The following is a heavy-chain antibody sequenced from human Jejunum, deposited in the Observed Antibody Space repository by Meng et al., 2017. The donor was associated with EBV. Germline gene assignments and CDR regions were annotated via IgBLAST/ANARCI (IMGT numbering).Heavy chain of an antibody. CDR3: TKDVGFVLFDY. V-gene: IGHV3-23*01. J-gene: IGHJ4*02. D-gene: IGHD3-10*02. CDR1: RFTFSDYA. CDR2: ISNSDGNT. Sequence: EVQVLWSGGGWVQHVGSLRLYGLASRFTFSDYAMSGVRQAARKVLEWVSTISNSDGNTHYADSVQRRFSISRDNSKNTLYLKMNSLRAEDTAVYYCTKDVGFVLFDYWGQGTLVTVSS.